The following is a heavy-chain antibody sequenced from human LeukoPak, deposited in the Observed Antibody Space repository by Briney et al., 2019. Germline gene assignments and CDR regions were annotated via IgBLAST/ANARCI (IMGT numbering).Heavy chain of an antibody. CDR1: GGSISSSSYY. V-gene: IGHV4-39*07. CDR3: ARGTVGCSSTSCYWGYYYYGMDV. D-gene: IGHD2-2*01. Sequence: SETLSLTCTVSGGSISSSSYYWSCIPRPRGKGLEWIGEINHSGSTNYNPSLKSRVTISVDTSKNQFSLKLSSVTAADTAVYYCARGTVGCSSTSCYWGYYYYGMDVWGQGTTVTVSS. CDR2: INHSGST. J-gene: IGHJ6*02.